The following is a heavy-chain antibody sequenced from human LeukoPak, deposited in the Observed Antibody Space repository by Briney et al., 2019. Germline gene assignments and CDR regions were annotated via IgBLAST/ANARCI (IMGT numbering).Heavy chain of an antibody. Sequence: GGSLRLSCAASGFTFSSYEMNWVRQAPGKGLEWVSAISDSGGSTYYADSVKGRFTISRDNSKNTLYLQVNSLRAEDTAVYYCAKDLMVTATYYFDYWGQGTLVTVSS. D-gene: IGHD2-21*02. V-gene: IGHV3-23*01. J-gene: IGHJ4*02. CDR3: AKDLMVTATYYFDY. CDR1: GFTFSSYE. CDR2: ISDSGGST.